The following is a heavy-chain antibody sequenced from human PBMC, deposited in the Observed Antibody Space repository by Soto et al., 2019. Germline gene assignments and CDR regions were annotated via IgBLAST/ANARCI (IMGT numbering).Heavy chain of an antibody. CDR1: GGSFSGYY. J-gene: IGHJ4*02. Sequence: PSETLSLTCAVYGGSFSGYYWCWIRQPPGKGLEWIGEINHSGSTNYNPSLQSRVTISVDTSKNQFSLKLSSVTAAATAVYYCARDYYDSNYWGQGTLVTVSS. D-gene: IGHD3-22*01. CDR3: ARDYYDSNY. V-gene: IGHV4-34*01. CDR2: INHSGST.